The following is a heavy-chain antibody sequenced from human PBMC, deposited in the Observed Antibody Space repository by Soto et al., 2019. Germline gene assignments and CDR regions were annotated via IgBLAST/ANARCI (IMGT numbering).Heavy chain of an antibody. V-gene: IGHV1-58*01. CDR2: IVVGSGNT. CDR1: GFTFTSSA. Sequence: SVKVSCKASGFTFTSSAVQWVRQARGQRLEWIGWIVVGSGNTNYAQKFQERGTITRDMSTSTAYMEPSSLRSEDTAVYYCAAGEAIYKPYSSPPYYYGMDVWGQGTTVTVSS. J-gene: IGHJ6*02. CDR3: AAGEAIYKPYSSPPYYYGMDV. D-gene: IGHD6-13*01.